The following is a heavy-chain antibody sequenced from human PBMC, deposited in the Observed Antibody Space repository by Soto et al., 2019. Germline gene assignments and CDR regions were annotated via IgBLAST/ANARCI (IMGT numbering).Heavy chain of an antibody. CDR1: GGSFIGYY. V-gene: IGHV4-34*01. CDR2: INHSGST. CDR3: ATLGHYDFWSGFRKGNWFDP. Sequence: SETLSLTCAVYGGSFIGYYGTWIRKPPGKGLEWIGEINHSGSTNYNPSLKSRVTISADTSKNQFSLRLSSVTAADTAVYYCATLGHYDFWSGFRKGNWFDPWGQGTLVTVSS. D-gene: IGHD3-3*01. J-gene: IGHJ5*02.